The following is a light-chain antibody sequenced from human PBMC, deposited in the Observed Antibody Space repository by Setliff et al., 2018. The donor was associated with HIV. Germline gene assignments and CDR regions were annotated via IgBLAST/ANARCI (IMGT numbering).Light chain of an antibody. Sequence: QSVLTQPAAVSGSPGQSITISCTRSSSDIGGYESVSWYQQHPGEVPKLIIYNASTRPSGVSDRFSGSKSGNTASLTISGLQAEDEADYYCCSYVGYGSWTFAGGTK. CDR3: CSYVGYGSWT. V-gene: IGLV2-14*03. CDR1: SSDIGGYES. CDR2: NAS. J-gene: IGLJ3*02.